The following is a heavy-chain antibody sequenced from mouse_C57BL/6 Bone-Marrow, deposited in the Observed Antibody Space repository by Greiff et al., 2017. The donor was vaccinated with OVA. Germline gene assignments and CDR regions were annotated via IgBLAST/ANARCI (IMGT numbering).Heavy chain of an antibody. J-gene: IGHJ3*01. Sequence: QVQLQQPGAELVKPGASVKLSCKASGYTFTSYWMHWVKQRPGQGLEWIGMIHPNSGSTNYNEKFKSKATLTVDKSSSTAYMQLSSLTSDDSAVYYCARSSYDGYPSVAYWGQGTLVTVSA. CDR3: ARSSYDGYPSVAY. CDR2: IHPNSGST. V-gene: IGHV1-64*01. D-gene: IGHD2-3*01. CDR1: GYTFTSYW.